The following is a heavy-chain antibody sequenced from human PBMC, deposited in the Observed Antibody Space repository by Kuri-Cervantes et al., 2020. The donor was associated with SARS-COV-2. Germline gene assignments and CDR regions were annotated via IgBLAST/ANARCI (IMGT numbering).Heavy chain of an antibody. J-gene: IGHJ4*02. CDR3: ARDSYYDFWSGYYSY. V-gene: IGHV4-34*01. Sequence: SETLSLTCAVYGGSFSGYYWSWIRQPPGKGLELIGEINHSGSTNYNPSLKSRVTISVDTSKNQFSLKLSSVTAADTAVYYCARDSYYDFWSGYYSYWGQGTLVTVSS. CDR2: INHSGST. D-gene: IGHD3-3*01. CDR1: GGSFSGYY.